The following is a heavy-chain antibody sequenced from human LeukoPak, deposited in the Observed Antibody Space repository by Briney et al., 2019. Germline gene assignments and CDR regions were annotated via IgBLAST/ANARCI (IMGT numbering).Heavy chain of an antibody. Sequence: SETLSLTCTVSGGSISSYYWSWIRQPAGKGLEWIGRIYTSGSTNYNASLKSRVSMSVDTSKNQFSLKLSSVTAADTAVYYCASLQGAARRGDYWGQGTLVTVSS. CDR1: GGSISSYY. D-gene: IGHD2-15*01. V-gene: IGHV4-4*07. J-gene: IGHJ4*02. CDR3: ASLQGAARRGDY. CDR2: IYTSGST.